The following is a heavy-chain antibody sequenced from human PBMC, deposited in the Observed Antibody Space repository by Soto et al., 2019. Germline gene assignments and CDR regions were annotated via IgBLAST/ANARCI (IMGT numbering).Heavy chain of an antibody. CDR1: GFTVSSNY. CDR3: ARRTASYYYYGMDV. Sequence: EVQLVESGGGLIQPGGSLRLSCAASGFTVSSNYMSWVRQAPGKGLEWVSVIYSGGSTYYADSVKGRFTISRDNSKNTLYLQMNSLRAEDTAVYYCARRTASYYYYGMDVWGQGTTVTVS. CDR2: IYSGGST. J-gene: IGHJ6*02. V-gene: IGHV3-53*01.